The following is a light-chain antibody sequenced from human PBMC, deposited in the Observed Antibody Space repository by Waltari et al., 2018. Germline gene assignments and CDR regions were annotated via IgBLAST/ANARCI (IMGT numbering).Light chain of an antibody. V-gene: IGLV2-11*01. CDR3: CSYANSKWV. CDR2: GVY. J-gene: IGLJ3*02. CDR1: SSDVGGYDY. Sequence: QSVLTQPRSVSGSPGQSVAISCTGTSSDVGGYDYVSWYQQYPGKAPKVMIYGVYKRPAWVPYRFSGSKSGNTASLSISGLQAEDEADYYCCSYANSKWVFGGGTKLTVL.